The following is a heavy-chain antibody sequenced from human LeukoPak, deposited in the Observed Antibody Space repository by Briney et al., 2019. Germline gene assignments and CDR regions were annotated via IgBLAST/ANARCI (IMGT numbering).Heavy chain of an antibody. V-gene: IGHV4-61*02. CDR1: GGSISNGSYY. D-gene: IGHD3-22*01. CDR2: IYTSGST. Sequence: SETLSLTCTVSGGSISNGSYYWSWIRQPAGKGLEWIGRIYTSGSTNYNPSLKSRVTISVDTSKNQFSLKLSSVTAADTAVYYCARDSRGRIDPWGQGTLVTVFS. J-gene: IGHJ5*02. CDR3: ARDSRGRIDP.